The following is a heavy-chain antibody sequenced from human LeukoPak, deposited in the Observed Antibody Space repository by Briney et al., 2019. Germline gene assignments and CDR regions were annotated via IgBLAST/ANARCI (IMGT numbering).Heavy chain of an antibody. Sequence: ASVKVPCKASGYTFTRYGISWVRQAPGQGLEWMGLISGHNGQTKYAQKFQGRVTMTTDTSTSTAYMELRSLRFDDTAMYYCARDREDYDSGNLNWFDPWGQGTQVTVSS. J-gene: IGHJ5*02. CDR2: ISGHNGQT. V-gene: IGHV1-18*01. CDR3: ARDREDYDSGNLNWFDP. CDR1: GYTFTRYG. D-gene: IGHD3-10*01.